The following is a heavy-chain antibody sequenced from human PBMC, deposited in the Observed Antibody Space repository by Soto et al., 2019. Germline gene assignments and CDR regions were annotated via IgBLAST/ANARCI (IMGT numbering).Heavy chain of an antibody. J-gene: IGHJ4*02. Sequence: PSETLSLTCTVSGGSVNTAPYYWSWIRQPPGKGLEWIGYIYYSGSTNYNPSLKSRVSISLDTSKNQFSLNLSSVTAADTAVYFCARDHHSFYDTSGYYHYFDYWGQGTLVTVYS. CDR3: ARDHHSFYDTSGYYHYFDY. V-gene: IGHV4-61*01. CDR2: IYYSGST. CDR1: GGSVNTAPYY. D-gene: IGHD3-22*01.